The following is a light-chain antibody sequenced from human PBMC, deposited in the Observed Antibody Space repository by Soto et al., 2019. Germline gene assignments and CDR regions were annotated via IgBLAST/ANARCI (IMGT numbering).Light chain of an antibody. CDR1: QSVSSY. Sequence: EIVLTQSPATLSLSPGERATLSCRASQSVSSYLAWYQQKPGQVPRLVIYDASNRATGIPGRFSGSGSGTDFTLTISSPVPEDFGVYYCQQRISWPRTFGQGTKEEIK. CDR3: QQRISWPRT. CDR2: DAS. V-gene: IGKV3-11*01. J-gene: IGKJ1*01.